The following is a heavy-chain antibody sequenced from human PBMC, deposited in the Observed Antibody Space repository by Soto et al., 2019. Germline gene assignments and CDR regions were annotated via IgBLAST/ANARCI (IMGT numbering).Heavy chain of an antibody. J-gene: IGHJ6*02. CDR1: GFTFSSYW. Sequence: PGGSLRLSCAASGFTFSSYWMSWVRQAPGKGLEWVANIKQDGSEKYYVDSVKGRFTISRDNAKNSLYLQMNSLRAEDTAVYYCASSGCSGGSCYSYYYYYGMDVWGQGTTVTVSS. CDR2: IKQDGSEK. V-gene: IGHV3-7*01. D-gene: IGHD2-15*01. CDR3: ASSGCSGGSCYSYYYYYGMDV.